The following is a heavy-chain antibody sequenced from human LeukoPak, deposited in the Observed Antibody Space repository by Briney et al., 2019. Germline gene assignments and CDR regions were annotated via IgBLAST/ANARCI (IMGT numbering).Heavy chain of an antibody. Sequence: SETLSLTCTVSGYSISSSYYWGWIRQPPGKGLEWIGNIYYSGSTYYNPSLESRVTMSLDTSKNQFSLKLSSVTAADTAVYYCARDENGYVWGSFRAWGQGTLVTVSS. CDR1: GYSISSSYY. CDR2: IYYSGST. CDR3: ARDENGYVWGSFRA. V-gene: IGHV4-38-2*02. D-gene: IGHD3-16*02. J-gene: IGHJ5*02.